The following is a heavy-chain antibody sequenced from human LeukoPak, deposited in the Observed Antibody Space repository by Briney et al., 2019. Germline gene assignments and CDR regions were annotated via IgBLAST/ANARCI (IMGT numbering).Heavy chain of an antibody. CDR2: FYHSGST. CDR1: GGSISSSNW. Sequence: SETLSLTCAVSGGSISSSNWWSWVRQPPGKGLEWIGEFYHSGSTSYNPSLKSRVTISVDKSKNQFSLKLSPVTAADTAVYYCAREDEYCTNGVCYTAFDYWGQGTLVTVSS. V-gene: IGHV4-4*02. D-gene: IGHD2-8*01. J-gene: IGHJ4*02. CDR3: AREDEYCTNGVCYTAFDY.